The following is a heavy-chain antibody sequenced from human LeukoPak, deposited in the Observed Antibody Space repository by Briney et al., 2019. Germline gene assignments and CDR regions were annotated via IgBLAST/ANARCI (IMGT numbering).Heavy chain of an antibody. CDR1: GFTFSRHW. Sequence: GGSLRLSCAASGFTFSRHWMSWVRQAPGKGLEWVANVNQDGSERYYVDSVKGRFIISRDNAKNSLSLQMNTLRAEDTAVYYCATAPRGIVLAGRDYWGQGTLVTVSS. CDR2: VNQDGSER. J-gene: IGHJ4*02. CDR3: ATAPRGIVLAGRDY. V-gene: IGHV3-7*01. D-gene: IGHD2-2*01.